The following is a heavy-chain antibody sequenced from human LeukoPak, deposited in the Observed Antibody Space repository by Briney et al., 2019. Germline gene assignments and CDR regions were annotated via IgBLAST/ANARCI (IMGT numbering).Heavy chain of an antibody. CDR3: AREVTASSFDI. CDR2: INQDGSQN. V-gene: IGHV3-7*01. Sequence: QPGWSLRLSCSASGFSFSDYWMSWVRQAPGRGLEWVGNINQDGSQNSSVDSVKGRFTISRDNAKNSLYLQMNSLGAEDTALYYCAREVTASSFDILGQGTMVTVSS. J-gene: IGHJ3*02. CDR1: GFSFSDYW. D-gene: IGHD2-21*02.